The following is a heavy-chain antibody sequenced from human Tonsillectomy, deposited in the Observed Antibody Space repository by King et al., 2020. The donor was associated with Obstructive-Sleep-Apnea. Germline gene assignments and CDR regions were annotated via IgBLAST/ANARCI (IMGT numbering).Heavy chain of an antibody. CDR3: ARGHIGIAAFNWFDP. D-gene: IGHD6-13*01. Sequence: QLVQSGAEVKKPGASVKVSCRASGDIFTTYAMHWVRQAPGQRLEWMGWIIAGSGDTRYSQKFRDRVTITRDTTANTAYMDLSSLRSEDTAVYYCARGHIGIAAFNWFDPWGQGTLVTVSS. CDR1: GDIFTTYA. V-gene: IGHV1-3*01. J-gene: IGHJ5*02. CDR2: IIAGSGDT.